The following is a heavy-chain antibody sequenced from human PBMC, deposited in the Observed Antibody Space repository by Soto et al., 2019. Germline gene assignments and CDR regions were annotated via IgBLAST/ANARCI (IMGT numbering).Heavy chain of an antibody. D-gene: IGHD4-17*01. CDR1: GFIFSTYA. J-gene: IGHJ3*02. CDR2: ISSSGDGT. Sequence: EVQLLETGGGLVQPGGSLSLSCAASGFIFSTYAMNWVRQAPGKGLEWVSAISSSGDGTFYAESVRGRFTISRDNSINTLYLQMRSLRPEDTDVYYCAHPRGYGVFDAVDIWGQVTMVTVSS. V-gene: IGHV3-23*01. CDR3: AHPRGYGVFDAVDI.